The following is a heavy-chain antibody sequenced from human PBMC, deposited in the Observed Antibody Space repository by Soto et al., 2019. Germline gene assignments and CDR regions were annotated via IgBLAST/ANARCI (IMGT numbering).Heavy chain of an antibody. CDR1: GFSVSNNY. Sequence: EVQLVESGGGLVQPGGSLRLSCAASGFSVSNNYMSWVRQAPGNGLEWVSVILSYGSTYYADSVKGRFTISRHNSGNTLNLQMNSLRPDDTAVYYCARERITPVRGATEAFDVWGLGTLVIVSS. J-gene: IGHJ3*01. CDR3: ARERITPVRGATEAFDV. V-gene: IGHV3-53*04. CDR2: ILSYGST. D-gene: IGHD3-10*01.